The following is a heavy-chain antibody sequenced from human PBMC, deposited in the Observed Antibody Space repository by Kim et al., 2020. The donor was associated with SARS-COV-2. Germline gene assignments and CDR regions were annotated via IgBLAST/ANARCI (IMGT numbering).Heavy chain of an antibody. D-gene: IGHD3-10*01. CDR2: IWYDGSNK. Sequence: GGSLRLSCAASGFTFSSYGMHWVRQAPGKGLEWVAVIWYDGSNKYYADSVKGRVTISRENAKNTLYLQMNSLRAEDTAAYYCASSGGYIAAAFDIWGQGT. J-gene: IGHJ3*02. CDR3: ASSGGYIAAAFDI. V-gene: IGHV3-33*01. CDR1: GFTFSSYG.